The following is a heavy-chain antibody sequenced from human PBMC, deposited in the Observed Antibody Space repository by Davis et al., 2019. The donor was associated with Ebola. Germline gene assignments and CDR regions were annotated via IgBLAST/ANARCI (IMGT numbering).Heavy chain of an antibody. V-gene: IGHV3-43*02. D-gene: IGHD2-2*01. CDR3: AKDMAIPAALYYYGMDV. CDR1: GFTFDDYA. CDR2: ISGDGGST. Sequence: GESLKISCAASGFTFDDYAMHWVRQAPGKGLEWVSLISGDGGSTYYADPVKGRFTISRDNSKNSLYLQMNSLRTEDTALYYCAKDMAIPAALYYYGMDVWGQGTTVTVSS. J-gene: IGHJ6*02.